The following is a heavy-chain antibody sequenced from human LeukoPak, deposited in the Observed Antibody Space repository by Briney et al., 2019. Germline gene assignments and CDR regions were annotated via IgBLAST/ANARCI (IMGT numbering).Heavy chain of an antibody. J-gene: IGHJ4*02. D-gene: IGHD3-22*01. V-gene: IGHV3-48*03. CDR2: FAGSDTTK. CDR1: GFDFSAYE. Sequence: GGSLRLSCAASGFDFSAYEMNWVRQAPGKGLEWVAYFAGSDTTKYYADSVRGRFTISRGNAKNSLYLQMNSLRAEDTALYYCTTLGYHLDSWGQGTLVTVSS. CDR3: TTLGYHLDS.